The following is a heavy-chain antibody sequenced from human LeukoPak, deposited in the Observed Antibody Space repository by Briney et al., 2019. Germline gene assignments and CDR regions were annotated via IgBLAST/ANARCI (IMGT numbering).Heavy chain of an antibody. Sequence: GGSLRLSCAASAFTYSSYWMHWVRQAPGKGLVWVSRINSDGSSTSYADSVKGRFTISRDNAKKTLYLQMKSLRAEDTAVYYCTRESEEAPFDYWGQGTLVTVSS. J-gene: IGHJ4*02. CDR1: AFTYSSYW. CDR3: TRESEEAPFDY. CDR2: INSDGSST. V-gene: IGHV3-74*01.